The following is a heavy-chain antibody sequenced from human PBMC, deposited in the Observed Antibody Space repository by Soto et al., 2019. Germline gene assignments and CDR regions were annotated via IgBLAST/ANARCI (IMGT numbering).Heavy chain of an antibody. J-gene: IGHJ6*02. D-gene: IGHD2-15*01. CDR3: PYCSSCNCNSPGYGMDF. CDR2: ISGSGGST. V-gene: IGHV3-23*01. Sequence: GGSLRLSCAASGFTLSNYAMSWVRQAPGKGLEWVSGISGSGGSTYYADSVKGRFTISRDNSKNTLHLQMNNLRAEDTAVYYCPYCSSCNCNSPGYGMDFWGQGTTVPVSS. CDR1: GFTLSNYA.